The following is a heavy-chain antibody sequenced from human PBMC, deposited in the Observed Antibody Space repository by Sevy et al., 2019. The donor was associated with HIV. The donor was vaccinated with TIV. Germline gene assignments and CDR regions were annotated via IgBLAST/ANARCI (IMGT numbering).Heavy chain of an antibody. V-gene: IGHV1-69*13. CDR3: ARSGQQQLVLRYFDY. CDR1: GGTFSRYA. CDR2: IIPIFGTA. J-gene: IGHJ4*02. D-gene: IGHD6-13*01. Sequence: ASVKVSCKASGGTFSRYAISWVRQAPGQGLEWMGGIIPIFGTANYAQKFQGRVTITADESTSTAYMELSSLRSEDTAVYYCARSGQQQLVLRYFDYWGQGTLVTVSS.